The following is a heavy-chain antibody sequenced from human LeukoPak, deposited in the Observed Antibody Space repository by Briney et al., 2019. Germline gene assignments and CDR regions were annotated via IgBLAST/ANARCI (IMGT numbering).Heavy chain of an antibody. J-gene: IGHJ4*02. CDR2: ISDSGGST. Sequence: GGSLRLSCAASGFTFSSYAMSWVRQAPGKGLEWVSAISDSGGSTYYADSVKGRFTISRDNAKNTLYLQMYSLRAEDTAVYYCAKPGAIVVVTAMRSDCWGQGTLVTVSS. V-gene: IGHV3-23*01. CDR1: GFTFSSYA. CDR3: AKPGAIVVVTAMRSDC. D-gene: IGHD2-21*02.